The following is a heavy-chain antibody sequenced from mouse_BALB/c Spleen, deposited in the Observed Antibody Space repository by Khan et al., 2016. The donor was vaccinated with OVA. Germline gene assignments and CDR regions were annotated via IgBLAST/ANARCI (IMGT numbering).Heavy chain of an antibody. D-gene: IGHD3-2*02. J-gene: IGHJ2*01. Sequence: QVQLKQSGAELVRPGASVKLSCKTSGYIFTNYWIHWVKQRSGQGLEWIARIYPGTDNTYYNEKLKDKATLTVDKSSSTAYMQLSSLKSEDSAVYCWARDEALYYFDYWGQGTTLTVSS. V-gene: IGHV1-76*01. CDR3: ARDEALYYFDY. CDR1: GYIFTNYW. CDR2: IYPGTDNT.